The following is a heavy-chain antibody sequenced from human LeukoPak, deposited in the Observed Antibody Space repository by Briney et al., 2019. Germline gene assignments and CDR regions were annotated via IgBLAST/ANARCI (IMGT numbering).Heavy chain of an antibody. CDR1: GGSISSNY. J-gene: IGHJ4*02. CDR2: LYTSGST. D-gene: IGHD6-19*01. Sequence: SETLSLTCTVSGGSISSNYWSWIRQPAGKGLEWIGRLYTSGSTNYNPSLKSRVTMSVDKSKNQFSLKLSSVTAADTAVYYCARDGSGWYQYYYDYWGQGTLLTVSS. V-gene: IGHV4-4*07. CDR3: ARDGSGWYQYYYDY.